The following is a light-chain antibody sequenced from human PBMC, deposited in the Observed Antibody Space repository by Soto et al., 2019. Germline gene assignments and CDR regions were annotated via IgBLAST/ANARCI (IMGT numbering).Light chain of an antibody. Sequence: EIVLTQSPATLSLSPGERAALSCRASQSVSTYLAWYQQKPGQAPRLLIYDASNRATGIPARFSGSGSGTDFTLTISSLEAEDCAVYYCQQRSNWPLTFGGGTKVEIK. CDR2: DAS. J-gene: IGKJ4*01. V-gene: IGKV3-11*01. CDR1: QSVSTY. CDR3: QQRSNWPLT.